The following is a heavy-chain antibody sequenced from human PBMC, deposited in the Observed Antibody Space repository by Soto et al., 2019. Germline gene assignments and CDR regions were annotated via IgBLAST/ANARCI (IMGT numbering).Heavy chain of an antibody. V-gene: IGHV1-2*02. J-gene: IGHJ4*02. CDR3: ARVVLTAIGSDY. Sequence: GASVKVSCKASGYTFTGYYMHWVRQAPGQGLEWIGWINPNSGGANYAQKFQGRVTMTRDTSISTAYMELSRLRSDDTAVYYCARVVLTAIGSDYWGQGTLDTVSS. CDR2: INPNSGGA. D-gene: IGHD2-21*02. CDR1: GYTFTGYY.